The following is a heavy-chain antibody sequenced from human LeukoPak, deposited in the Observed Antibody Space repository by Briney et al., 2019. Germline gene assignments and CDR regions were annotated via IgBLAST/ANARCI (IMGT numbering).Heavy chain of an antibody. D-gene: IGHD4-11*01. CDR1: GFTFSSYA. J-gene: IGHJ6*02. V-gene: IGHV3-23*01. CDR3: ARGNYGYYYGMDV. CDR2: ISGSGGST. Sequence: GGSLRLSCAASGFTFSSYAMSWVRQAPGKGLEWVSTISGSGGSTDYADSVKGRFTLSRDNSKNTLFLRVNRLRADDTAVYYCARGNYGYYYGMDVWGQGTTVTVSS.